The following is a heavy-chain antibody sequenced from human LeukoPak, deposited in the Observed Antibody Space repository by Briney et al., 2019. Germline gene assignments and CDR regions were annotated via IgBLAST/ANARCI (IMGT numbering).Heavy chain of an antibody. CDR1: GFTVSSNY. J-gene: IGHJ4*02. V-gene: IGHV3-53*01. Sequence: GGSLRLSCAASGFTVSSNYMSWVRQAPGKGLEWVSVIYSGGSTYYADSVKGRFTISRDNSKNTLYLQMNSLRAEDTAVYYCASSTPNSGGYYVLDYWGQGTLVTVSS. CDR3: ASSTPNSGGYYVLDY. D-gene: IGHD1-26*01. CDR2: IYSGGST.